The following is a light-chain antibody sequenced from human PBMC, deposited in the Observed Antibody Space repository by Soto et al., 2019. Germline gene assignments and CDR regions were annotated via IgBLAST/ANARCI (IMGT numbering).Light chain of an antibody. V-gene: IGKV3-15*01. CDR2: GAS. CDR3: QQYNNWPGT. CDR1: QSVSSN. Sequence: EIVMTQSPATLSVSPGERATLSCRASQSVSSNLAWYQQKPGQAPRVLIYGASTRATGIPARFSGSGSGTDFTLTISSLQTEDFAIYYCQQYNNWPGTSGQGTKVEIK. J-gene: IGKJ1*01.